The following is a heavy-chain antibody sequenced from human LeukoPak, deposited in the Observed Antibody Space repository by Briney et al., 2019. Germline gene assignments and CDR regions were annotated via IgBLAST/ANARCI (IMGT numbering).Heavy chain of an antibody. V-gene: IGHV4-4*07. D-gene: IGHD6-19*01. CDR2: IQTSGST. Sequence: PSETLSLTCTVSGGSISSYYWCWLRQPAGRGLQWIGRIQTSGSTNYNPTLKRRVTMSVDTARNKYSLKVNTVTAADTAVYYCARVGSGWSFDYWGQGTLVTVSS. CDR3: ARVGSGWSFDY. CDR1: GGSISSYY. J-gene: IGHJ4*02.